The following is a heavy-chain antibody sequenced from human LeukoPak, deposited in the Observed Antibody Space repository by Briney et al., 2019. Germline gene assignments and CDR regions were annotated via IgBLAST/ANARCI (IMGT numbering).Heavy chain of an antibody. Sequence: GGSLRLSCAASGFTFSSYAMHWVRQAPGKGLEWVAVISYDGSNKYYADSVKGRFTISRDNSKNTLYLQMNSLRAEDTAVYYCARVSGTGGSYYRVSTYDAFDIWGQGTMVTVSS. CDR1: GFTFSSYA. D-gene: IGHD1-26*01. V-gene: IGHV3-30-3*01. J-gene: IGHJ3*02. CDR2: ISYDGSNK. CDR3: ARVSGTGGSYYRVSTYDAFDI.